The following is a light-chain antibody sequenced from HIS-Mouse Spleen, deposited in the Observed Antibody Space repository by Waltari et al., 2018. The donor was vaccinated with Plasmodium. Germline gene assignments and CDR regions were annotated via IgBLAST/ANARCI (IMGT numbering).Light chain of an antibody. Sequence: EIVLTQSPGTLSLSPGERATLSCRASQIVSSSYLAWYQQKPGQAPRLLIYGASSRATGSPDRVSGSGSGTEFTLTISRLEPEDVAVYYCQQYGSSPLTFGGGTKVEIK. CDR3: QQYGSSPLT. J-gene: IGKJ4*01. V-gene: IGKV3-20*01. CDR1: QIVSSSY. CDR2: GAS.